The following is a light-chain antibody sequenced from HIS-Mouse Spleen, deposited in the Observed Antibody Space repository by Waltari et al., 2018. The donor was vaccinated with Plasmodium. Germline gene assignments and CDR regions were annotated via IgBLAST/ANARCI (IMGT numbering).Light chain of an antibody. J-gene: IGLJ3*02. V-gene: IGLV3-10*01. CDR3: YSTDSSGNHRV. CDR2: EDS. CDR1: ALPKKY. Sequence: SYELTQPPSVSVSPGQTARITCSGDALPKKYAYWYQQKSGQAPVRVIYEDSKRPSGIPARFSGSSSVTTATLTISGAQVEDEADYYCYSTDSSGNHRVFGGGTKLTVL.